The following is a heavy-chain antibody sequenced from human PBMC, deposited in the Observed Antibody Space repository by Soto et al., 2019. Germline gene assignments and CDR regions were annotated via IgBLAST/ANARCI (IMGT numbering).Heavy chain of an antibody. V-gene: IGHV1-69*13. Sequence: ASVKVSCKASGGTFSSYAISWVRQAPGRGLEWMGGIIPIFGTANYAQKFQGRVTITADESTSTAYMELSSLRSEDTAVYYCARDVNVDIVAYYYYGMDVWGQGTTVTVSS. D-gene: IGHD5-12*01. CDR1: GGTFSSYA. CDR3: ARDVNVDIVAYYYYGMDV. J-gene: IGHJ6*02. CDR2: IIPIFGTA.